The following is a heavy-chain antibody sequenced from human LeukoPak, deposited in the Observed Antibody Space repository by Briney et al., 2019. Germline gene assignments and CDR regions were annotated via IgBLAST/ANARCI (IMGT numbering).Heavy chain of an antibody. Sequence: GGSLRLSCAASGFTFSSYEMNWVRQAPGKGLEWVSYISSSGTTIYYADSVNGRFTISRDNAKNALYLQMNSLRAEDTAVYYCAKHSYYDTSGYLDYWGQGTLVTVSS. CDR2: ISSSGTTI. J-gene: IGHJ4*02. CDR1: GFTFSSYE. V-gene: IGHV3-48*03. CDR3: AKHSYYDTSGYLDY. D-gene: IGHD3-22*01.